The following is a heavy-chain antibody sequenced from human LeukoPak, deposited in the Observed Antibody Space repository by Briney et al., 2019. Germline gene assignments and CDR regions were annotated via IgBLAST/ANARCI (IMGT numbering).Heavy chain of an antibody. CDR2: ISYSGST. CDR3: ARVYRSGSYCFDY. J-gene: IGHJ2*01. D-gene: IGHD3-10*01. Sequence: SETLSLTCTVSGGSISSFSWSWIRQPPGKGLEWIGYISYSGSTNYSPSLKSRVTISVDTSKNQFSLKLSSVTAADTAVYYCARVYRSGSYCFDYWGRGTLVTVSS. V-gene: IGHV4-59*01. CDR1: GGSISSFS.